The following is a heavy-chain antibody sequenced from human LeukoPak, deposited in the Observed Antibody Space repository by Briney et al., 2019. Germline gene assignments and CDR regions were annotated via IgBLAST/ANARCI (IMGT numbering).Heavy chain of an antibody. D-gene: IGHD5-18*01. CDR3: ARAPDTAMPFDY. CDR2: IYTSGST. V-gene: IGHV4-61*02. J-gene: IGHJ4*02. CDR1: GGSISSGSYY. Sequence: SETLSLTCTVSGGSISSGSYYWSWIRQPAGKGLEWIGRIYTSGSTNYNPSLKSRVTISVDASKNQFSLKLSSVTAADTAVYYCARAPDTAMPFDYWGQGTLVTVSS.